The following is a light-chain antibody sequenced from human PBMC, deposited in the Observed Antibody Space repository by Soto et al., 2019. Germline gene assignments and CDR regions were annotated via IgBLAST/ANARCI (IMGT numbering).Light chain of an antibody. CDR1: SSDVGAYIY. CDR2: EVN. CDR3: SSYSDSDTKV. Sequence: QSALAQPASVSLSPGQSITISCVGTSSDVGAYIYVSWYQQFPGKAPKLIIYEVNNRPSGVSDRFSGSKSDTTAYLTISGLQAEDEADYYCSSYSDSDTKVFGTGTKVTVL. V-gene: IGLV2-14*03. J-gene: IGLJ1*01.